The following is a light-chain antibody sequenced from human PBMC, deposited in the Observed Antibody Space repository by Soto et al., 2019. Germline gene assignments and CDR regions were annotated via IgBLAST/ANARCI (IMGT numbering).Light chain of an antibody. J-gene: IGKJ1*01. CDR1: QSVSTN. V-gene: IGKV3-15*01. CDR3: KKYNDWPRT. Sequence: EIVMTQSPVTLSVSPGERATLSCRASQSVSTNLAWYRQKPGQAPRLLIYGASTRAAGIPTGLSGSGSGTEFTLTISSLQSEDFAVYYCKKYNDWPRTFGQGTKVDIK. CDR2: GAS.